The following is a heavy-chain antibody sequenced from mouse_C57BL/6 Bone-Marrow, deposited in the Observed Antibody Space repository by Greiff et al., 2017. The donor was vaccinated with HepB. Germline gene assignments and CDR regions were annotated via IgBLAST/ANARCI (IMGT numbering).Heavy chain of an antibody. CDR2: IDPSDSYT. J-gene: IGHJ2*01. CDR1: GYTFTSYW. Sequence: QVQLQQPGAELVRPGTSVKLSCKASGYTFTSYWMQWVKQRPGQGLEWIGVIDPSDSYTNYNQKFKGKATLTVDTSSSTAYMQLSSLTSEDSAVYYCARKGYDVNFDYWGQGTTLTVSS. CDR3: ARKGYDVNFDY. D-gene: IGHD2-2*01. V-gene: IGHV1-59*01.